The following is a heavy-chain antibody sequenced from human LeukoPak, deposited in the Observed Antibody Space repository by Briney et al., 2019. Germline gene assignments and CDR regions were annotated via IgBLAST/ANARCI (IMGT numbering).Heavy chain of an antibody. D-gene: IGHD3-22*01. J-gene: IGHJ4*02. Sequence: SVKVSCKASGGTFSSYAISWVRQAPGQGLEWMGGIIPIFGTANYAQKFQGRVTITADESTSTAYMELSSLRSEDTAVYYCAGTYDSSGYYFNPFDYWGQGTLVTVSS. CDR2: IIPIFGTA. CDR1: GGTFSSYA. V-gene: IGHV1-69*13. CDR3: AGTYDSSGYYFNPFDY.